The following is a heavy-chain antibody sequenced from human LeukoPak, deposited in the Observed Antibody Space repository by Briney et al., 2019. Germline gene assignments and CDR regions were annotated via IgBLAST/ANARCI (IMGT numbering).Heavy chain of an antibody. Sequence: GASVKVSCKASGDTFTTYYMHWVRQAPGQGLEWMGIINPSGGSTSYAQKFQGRVTMTRDTSTSTAYMEVSSLRSEDTAVYYCARVDTSMGPDYWGQGTLVTVSS. D-gene: IGHD5-18*01. CDR1: GDTFTTYY. V-gene: IGHV1-46*01. J-gene: IGHJ4*02. CDR3: ARVDTSMGPDY. CDR2: INPSGGST.